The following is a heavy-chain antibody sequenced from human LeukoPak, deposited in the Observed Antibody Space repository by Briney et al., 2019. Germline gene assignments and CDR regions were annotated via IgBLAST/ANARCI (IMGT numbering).Heavy chain of an antibody. Sequence: PSETLSLTCDVSGYSISSGYYWGWVRQPPGKGLEWIGSIYHSGSTYYNPSLNSRVTISVDTSKNQFSLKLSSVTAADTAVYYYASLPLGDWGQGTLVTVSS. V-gene: IGHV4-38-2*01. CDR1: GYSISSGYY. J-gene: IGHJ4*02. CDR2: IYHSGST. CDR3: ASLPLGD.